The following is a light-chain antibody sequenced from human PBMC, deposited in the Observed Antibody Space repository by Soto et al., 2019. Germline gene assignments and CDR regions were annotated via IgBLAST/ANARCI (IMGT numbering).Light chain of an antibody. Sequence: EIVLMQSPGTLSLSPGERATLSCRASQTLRRTYIAWYQQKPGQAPRVLIYGASIRATGIPDRFTGSGSGTHFTLTISRLEPEDFALYYCQQYTTSPFTFGPGTKVDVK. CDR1: QTLRRTY. V-gene: IGKV3-20*01. CDR2: GAS. J-gene: IGKJ3*01. CDR3: QQYTTSPFT.